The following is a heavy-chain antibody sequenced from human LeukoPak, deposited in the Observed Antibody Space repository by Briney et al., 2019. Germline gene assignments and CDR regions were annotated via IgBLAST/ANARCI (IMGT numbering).Heavy chain of an antibody. CDR2: IYTSGST. CDR3: ATGEFMVRGVITDAFDI. CDR1: GGSISSGSYY. V-gene: IGHV4-61*02. Sequence: SETLSLTCTVSGGSISSGSYYWSWIRQPAGKGLEWIGRIYTSGSTNYNPSLKSRVTISVDTSKDQFSLKLSSVTAADTAVYYCATGEFMVRGVITDAFDIWGQGTMVTVSS. D-gene: IGHD3-10*01. J-gene: IGHJ3*02.